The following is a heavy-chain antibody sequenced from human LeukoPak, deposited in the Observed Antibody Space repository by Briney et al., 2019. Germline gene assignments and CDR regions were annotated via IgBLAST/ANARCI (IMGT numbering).Heavy chain of an antibody. V-gene: IGHV1-46*01. D-gene: IGHD3-10*01. CDR3: TRDLGLRGVTNWFDP. Sequence: GASVKVSCKASAYTFSTYLLHWVRQAPGQGLEWMGIIDPSGGSTDYAQKFQGRVTMTRDTSTSTVYMELSSLRFEDTAVYYCTRDLGLRGVTNWFDPWGQGTLVTVSS. J-gene: IGHJ5*02. CDR2: IDPSGGST. CDR1: AYTFSTYL.